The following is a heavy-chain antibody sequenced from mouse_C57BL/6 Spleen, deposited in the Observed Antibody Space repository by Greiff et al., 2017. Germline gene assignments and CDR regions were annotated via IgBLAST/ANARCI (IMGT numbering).Heavy chain of an antibody. CDR3: ARPQLGPFDY. CDR1: GFTFSDYG. J-gene: IGHJ2*01. CDR2: ISSGSSTI. V-gene: IGHV5-17*01. Sequence: EVQVVESGGGLVKPGGSLKLSCAASGFTFSDYGMHWVRQAPEKGLEWVAYISSGSSTIYYADTVKGRFTITRDNAKNTLFLQMTSLRSEDTAMYYCARPQLGPFDYWGQGTTLTVSS. D-gene: IGHD4-1*02.